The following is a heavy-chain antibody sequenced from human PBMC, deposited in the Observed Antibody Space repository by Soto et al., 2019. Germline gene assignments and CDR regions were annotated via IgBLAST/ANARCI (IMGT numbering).Heavy chain of an antibody. D-gene: IGHD3-22*01. Sequence: QVQLVQSGAEVKKPGASVKVSCKASGYTFTSYDINWVRQANGQGLEWMGWMNPNSGNTGYAQKFQGRVTMTRNTSIRTAYMEMSSLRSEDTAVYYCARGLRYYDSSGSGYGMDVWGQGTTVTVSS. J-gene: IGHJ6*02. CDR2: MNPNSGNT. V-gene: IGHV1-8*01. CDR3: ARGLRYYDSSGSGYGMDV. CDR1: GYTFTSYD.